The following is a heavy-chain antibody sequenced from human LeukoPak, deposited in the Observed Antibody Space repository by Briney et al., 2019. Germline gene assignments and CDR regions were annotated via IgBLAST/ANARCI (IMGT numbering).Heavy chain of an antibody. J-gene: IGHJ4*02. CDR2: IYPGDSDT. D-gene: IGHD6-6*01. V-gene: IGHV5-51*01. Sequence: GESLKISCEGSGYSFTSYWIGWVRQMPGKGLEWMGIIYPGDSDTRYSPSFQGQVTISADKSISTAYLQWGSLKASDTAMYYCARRWSIRDSSSSGGFDYWGQGTLVTVSS. CDR1: GYSFTSYW. CDR3: ARRWSIRDSSSSGGFDY.